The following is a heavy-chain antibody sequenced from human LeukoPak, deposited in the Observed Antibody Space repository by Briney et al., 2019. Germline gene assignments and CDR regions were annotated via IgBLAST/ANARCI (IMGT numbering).Heavy chain of an antibody. V-gene: IGHV3-30*03. CDR2: ITYDGSNK. J-gene: IGHJ6*03. CDR1: GFTFSSYG. CDR3: AREGSSGLVYYYYYYMDV. Sequence: PGVYLRLSSAASGFTFSSYGRHRLRQAPGKGLEWVAVITYDGSNKYHEDSVKGRFTNSRDNSKNKLYLQMNSLRAEDTAVYYCAREGSSGLVYYYYYYMDVWGKGTTVTVSS. D-gene: IGHD6-6*01.